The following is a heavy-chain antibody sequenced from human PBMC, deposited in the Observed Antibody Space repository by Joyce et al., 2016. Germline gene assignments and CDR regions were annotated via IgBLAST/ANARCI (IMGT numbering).Heavy chain of an antibody. Sequence: QVQLQESGPGLVKPSETLSLTCTVSGDSINNGDYYWAWLRQPPGKGLEWIGGLNEATTTYYNPSLKSRMFMSVDTSKNQFSLKVDSVTAADTAVYYCARDFSMIIDVFELWGLGTLVTVSS. V-gene: IGHV4-39*07. CDR1: GDSINNGDYY. J-gene: IGHJ3*01. CDR2: LNEATTT. D-gene: IGHD3-22*01. CDR3: ARDFSMIIDVFEL.